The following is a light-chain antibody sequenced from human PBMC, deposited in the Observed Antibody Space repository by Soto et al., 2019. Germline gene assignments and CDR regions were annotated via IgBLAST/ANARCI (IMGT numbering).Light chain of an antibody. V-gene: IGKV1-12*01. CDR1: QCIANW. Sequence: DIQMTQSPSFVSASVGDRVTITCRASQCIANWLAWYQQKPGKAPMLLIYSASTLPSGVPARFSGSGSGTDFTLTISSLQPEDFATYYCQQSNSFPPTFGGGTRVDIK. CDR2: SAS. CDR3: QQSNSFPPT. J-gene: IGKJ4*01.